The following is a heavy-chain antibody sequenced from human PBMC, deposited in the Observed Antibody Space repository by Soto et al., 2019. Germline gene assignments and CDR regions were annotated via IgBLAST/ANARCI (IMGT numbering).Heavy chain of an antibody. CDR3: ARTVRLYYDILTGYPYYFDY. CDR2: IYHSGST. V-gene: IGHV4-30-2*01. CDR1: GGSIRSGGYS. D-gene: IGHD3-9*01. Sequence: KPSETLSLTCTVSGGSIRSGGYSWSWIRQPPGKGLEWIGYIYHSGSTYYNPSLKSRVTISVDRSKNQFSLKLSSVTAADTAVYYCARTVRLYYDILTGYPYYFDYWGQGTLVTVSS. J-gene: IGHJ4*02.